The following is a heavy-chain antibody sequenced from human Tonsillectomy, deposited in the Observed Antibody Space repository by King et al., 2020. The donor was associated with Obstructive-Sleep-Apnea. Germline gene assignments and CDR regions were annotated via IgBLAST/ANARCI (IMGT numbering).Heavy chain of an antibody. CDR2: MNPNSGNT. D-gene: IGHD6-13*01. CDR1: GYTFTSYD. V-gene: IGHV1-8*01. Sequence: VQLVQSGAEVKKPGASVKVSCKASGYTFTSYDINWVRQATGQGLEWMGWMNPNSGNTGYAQKFQGRITMTRNTSISTAYMELSSLRSGDTAVDYFARGASGAAATGTYAYWGQGTLVTVSS. CDR3: ARGASGAAATGTYAY. J-gene: IGHJ4*02.